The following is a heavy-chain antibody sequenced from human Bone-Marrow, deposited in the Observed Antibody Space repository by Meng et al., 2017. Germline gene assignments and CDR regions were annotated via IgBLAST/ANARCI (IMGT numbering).Heavy chain of an antibody. D-gene: IGHD3-22*01. CDR1: GLTFNNYG. CDR3: ARDYYDSPGPFDY. CDR2: VWYDGSNK. V-gene: IGHV3-33*01. Sequence: VQLVESAGGVVQPGRALGLSCAASGLTFNNYGMHWVRQAPGKGLEWVAVVWYDGSNKYYADSVKGRFTISRDNSKNTLYLQMNSLRAEDTAIYYCARDYYDSPGPFDYWGQGTLVTVSS. J-gene: IGHJ4*02.